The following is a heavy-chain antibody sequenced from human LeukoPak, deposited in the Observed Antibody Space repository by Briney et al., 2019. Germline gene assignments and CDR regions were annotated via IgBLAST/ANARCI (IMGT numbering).Heavy chain of an antibody. D-gene: IGHD2-2*01. CDR1: GFTFSDYY. Sequence: GGSLRLSCAASGFTFSDYYMSWIRQAPGKGPEWVSYISSSSSYTNYADSVKGRFTISRDNAKNSLYLQMNSLRAKDTAVYYCAGDMFEERDIVVVPAAMLGYYYYGMDVWGQGTTVTVSS. J-gene: IGHJ6*02. CDR2: ISSSSSYT. CDR3: AGDMFEERDIVVVPAAMLGYYYYGMDV. V-gene: IGHV3-11*05.